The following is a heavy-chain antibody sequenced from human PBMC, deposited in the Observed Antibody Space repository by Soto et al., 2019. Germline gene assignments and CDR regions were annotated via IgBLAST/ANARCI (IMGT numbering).Heavy chain of an antibody. V-gene: IGHV3-11*05. CDR2: ISSSSYT. J-gene: IGHJ5*02. Sequence: EGSLRLSCAASGFTFSDYYMSWIRQAPGKGLEWVSYISSSSYTNYADSVKGRFTISRDNAKNSLYLQMNSLRAEDTAVYYCAREGGDVDTAMVTRWFDPWGQGTL. CDR3: AREGGDVDTAMVTRWFDP. D-gene: IGHD5-18*01. CDR1: GFTFSDYY.